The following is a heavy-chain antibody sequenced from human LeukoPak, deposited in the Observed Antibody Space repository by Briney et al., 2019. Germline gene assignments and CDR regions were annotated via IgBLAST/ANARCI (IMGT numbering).Heavy chain of an antibody. CDR3: VKGPRPDITVAHTVEN. CDR1: GFTLSDYY. CDR2: ISSRGDST. J-gene: IGHJ4*02. Sequence: GGSLRLSCAASGFTLSDYYMSWIRQAPGKGLEWVSTISSRGDSTYVADSVKGRFTISRDNSKNSLYLQMNTVRAEDTAVYYCVKGPRPDITVAHTVENWGQGTLVTVSS. D-gene: IGHD6-19*01. V-gene: IGHV3-11*01.